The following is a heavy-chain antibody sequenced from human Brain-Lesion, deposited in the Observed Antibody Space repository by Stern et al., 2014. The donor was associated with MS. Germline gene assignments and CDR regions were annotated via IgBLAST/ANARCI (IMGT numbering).Heavy chain of an antibody. V-gene: IGHV4-61*02. J-gene: IGHJ6*02. CDR3: ARGRVVPGFQYYATDV. D-gene: IGHD2-2*01. CDR2: IFNSGST. CDR1: GGSISSGGYY. Sequence: QMQLVQSGPGLVKPSQTLSLSCTVSGGSISSGGYYWSWIRQPAGKGLEWIGRIFNSGSTNYNPSLQSRVTISIDTSKNPFSLRLNPMTAADTAVYYCARGRVVPGFQYYATDVWGQGTTVIVSS.